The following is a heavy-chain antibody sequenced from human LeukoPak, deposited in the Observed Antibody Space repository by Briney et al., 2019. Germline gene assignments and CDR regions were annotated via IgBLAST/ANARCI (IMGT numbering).Heavy chain of an antibody. J-gene: IGHJ4*02. V-gene: IGHV4-30-2*01. D-gene: IGHD2-21*01. CDR3: ARGDPYSFSY. CDR2: IYHSGST. Sequence: SETLSLTCTVSGGSISSGGYYWSWIRQPPGKGLEWIGYIYHSGSTYYNPSLKSRVTISVDRSKNQFSLKLSSVTAADTAVYYCARGDPYSFSYWGQGTLVTVSS. CDR1: GGSISSGGYY.